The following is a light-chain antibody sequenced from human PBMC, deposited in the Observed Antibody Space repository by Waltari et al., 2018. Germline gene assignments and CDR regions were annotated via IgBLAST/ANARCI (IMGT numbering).Light chain of an antibody. V-gene: IGLV3-21*02. CDR3: QVWDSGTNQYV. Sequence: SYELTQPPSVSVAPGQTARITCDGDKIGSKNVHWYQHKPGQAPVLVVYDDGDRPSGIPERFSGSNSGNTAALTTSRVDAGDEAEYYCQVWDSGTNQYVFGTVTKVTVL. CDR2: DDG. J-gene: IGLJ1*01. CDR1: KIGSKN.